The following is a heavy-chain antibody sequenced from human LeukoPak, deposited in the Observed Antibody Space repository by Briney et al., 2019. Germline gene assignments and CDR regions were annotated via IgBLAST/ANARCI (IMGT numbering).Heavy chain of an antibody. CDR2: IETKAHGGTT. CDR1: GFTFTSYS. CDR3: TTDPFYDSAGFAF. V-gene: IGHV3-15*06. J-gene: IGHJ4*02. D-gene: IGHD5/OR15-5a*01. Sequence: PGGSLRLSCAASGFTFTSYSMNWVRQAPGKGLEWVGRIETKAHGGTTKYAAPVKGRFTISRDDSKNTLYLQMSSLKTEDTAAYYCTTDPFYDSAGFAFWGQGTLVTVS.